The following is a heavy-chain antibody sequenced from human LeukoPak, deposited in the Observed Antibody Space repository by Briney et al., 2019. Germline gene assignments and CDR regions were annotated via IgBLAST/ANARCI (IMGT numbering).Heavy chain of an antibody. J-gene: IGHJ4*02. Sequence: GGSLRLSCAASGFTVRSYSMNGVCPAPGKGLEWGLSISSSSSYIYYADSAKRRFTTSTDNAKNSLYLEMNSRTAEDTAVYYCARGGYPVDDWGQGTPVTVSS. CDR1: GFTVRSYS. CDR3: ARGGYPVDD. CDR2: ISSSSSYI. V-gene: IGHV3-21*01. D-gene: IGHD2-15*01.